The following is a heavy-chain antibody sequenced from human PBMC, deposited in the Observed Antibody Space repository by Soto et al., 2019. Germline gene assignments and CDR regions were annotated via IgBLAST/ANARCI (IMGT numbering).Heavy chain of an antibody. CDR1: GGSISSYY. D-gene: IGHD4-17*01. Sequence: SETLSLTCTVSGGSISSYYWSWIRQPPGKGLEWIGCIYYSGSTNYNPSLKSRVTISVDTSKNQFSLKLSSVTAADTAVYYCARSLYGDYYYYYYMDVWGKGTTVTVSS. CDR3: ARSLYGDYYYYYYMDV. V-gene: IGHV4-59*08. CDR2: IYYSGST. J-gene: IGHJ6*03.